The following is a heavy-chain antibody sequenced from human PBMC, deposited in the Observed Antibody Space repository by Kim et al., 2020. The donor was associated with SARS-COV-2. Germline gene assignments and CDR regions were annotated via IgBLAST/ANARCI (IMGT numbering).Heavy chain of an antibody. CDR3: ARAGSSWYGGYYYYGMDV. Sequence: KSRVTISVDTSKNQFSLKPSSVTAADTAVYYCARAGSSWYGGYYYYGMDVWGQGTTVTVSS. V-gene: IGHV4-59*01. D-gene: IGHD6-13*01. J-gene: IGHJ6*02.